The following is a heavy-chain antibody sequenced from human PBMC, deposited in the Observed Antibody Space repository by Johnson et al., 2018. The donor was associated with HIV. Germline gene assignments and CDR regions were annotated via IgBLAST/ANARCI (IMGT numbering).Heavy chain of an antibody. J-gene: IGHJ3*02. D-gene: IGHD3-10*01. Sequence: VQLVESGGGLVQPGGSLRLSCAASGFTVSSNYMSWVRQAPGKGLEWVSGISWNSGRIGYADSVKGRFTISRDNAKNSMYLQMTSLRAEDTALYYCARSGYGSGSTHDAFDIWGQGTMVTVSS. V-gene: IGHV3-9*01. CDR1: GFTVSSNY. CDR2: ISWNSGRI. CDR3: ARSGYGSGSTHDAFDI.